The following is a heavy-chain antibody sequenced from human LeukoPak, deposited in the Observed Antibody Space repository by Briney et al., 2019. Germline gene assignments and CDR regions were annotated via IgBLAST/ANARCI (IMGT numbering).Heavy chain of an antibody. CDR1: GGSISSASYN. CDR3: ARVTRTLCSGGSCYSGYFDY. V-gene: IGHV4-61*02. CDR2: IKTSGGT. D-gene: IGHD2-15*01. J-gene: IGHJ4*02. Sequence: SGTLSLTCTVSGGSISSASYNWGWIRQPAGQGLEWLGRIKTSGGTNYNPSLKRRVTISVDTSKNQFSLKLSSVTAADTAVYYCARVTRTLCSGGSCYSGYFDYWGQGTLVTVSS.